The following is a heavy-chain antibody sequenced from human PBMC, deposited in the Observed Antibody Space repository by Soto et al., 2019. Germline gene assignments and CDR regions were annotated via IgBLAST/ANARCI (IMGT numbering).Heavy chain of an antibody. J-gene: IGHJ4*02. CDR2: IYYRGTT. CDR3: PRGGGSPYHDHEFDY. V-gene: IGHV4-59*11. CDR1: GVSTSNHD. D-gene: IGHD2-2*01. Sequence: QVQLQESGRGLVKPSETLSLTCSVSGVSTSNHDWTWIRKPPGQGPEWIGCIYYRGTTNYNASFNSRVTISVDTAKNQFSLKLTSLTTADTAVYYCPRGGGSPYHDHEFDYWGQGILVTVSS.